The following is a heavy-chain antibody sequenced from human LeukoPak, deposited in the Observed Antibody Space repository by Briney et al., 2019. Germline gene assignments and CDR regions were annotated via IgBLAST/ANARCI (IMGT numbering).Heavy chain of an antibody. Sequence: SYTLSLTCTVSGGSLSSHYWSWIRQPPGEELEGIGYIYYSGSTHYNPSLKSRVTISVHTPKNQLPLKLRSVTAAHTAVYHCARASYDSSGYYFDYWGGGTLVTVSS. CDR1: GGSLSSHY. CDR3: ARASYDSSGYYFDY. D-gene: IGHD3-22*01. CDR2: IYYSGST. V-gene: IGHV4-59*11. J-gene: IGHJ4*02.